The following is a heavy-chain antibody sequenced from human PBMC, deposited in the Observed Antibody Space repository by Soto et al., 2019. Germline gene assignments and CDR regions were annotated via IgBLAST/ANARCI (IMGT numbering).Heavy chain of an antibody. CDR1: GFTFSSYE. CDR2: ISSSGSTI. Sequence: EVQLVESGGGLVQPGGSLRLSCAASGFTFSSYEMNWVRQAPGKGLEWVSYISSSGSTIYYADSVKGRFTISRDNAKNSLYLQMNSLRAEDTAVYYCARDLRRAAAGTYYYYGMDVWGQGTTVTVSS. D-gene: IGHD6-13*01. J-gene: IGHJ6*02. CDR3: ARDLRRAAAGTYYYYGMDV. V-gene: IGHV3-48*03.